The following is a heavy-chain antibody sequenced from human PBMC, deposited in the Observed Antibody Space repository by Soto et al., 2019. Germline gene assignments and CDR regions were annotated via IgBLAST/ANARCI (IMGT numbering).Heavy chain of an antibody. Sequence: GGSLRLSCAASGFTFSSYAMSWVRQAPGKGLEWVSAISGSGGSTYYADSVKGRFTISRDDSRNTLYLQMNSLKTDDTAVYYCTTGDTISPSGGYYWGQRTLVTVSS. CDR2: ISGSGGST. J-gene: IGHJ4*02. CDR1: GFTFSSYA. CDR3: TTGDTISPSGGYY. V-gene: IGHV3-23*01. D-gene: IGHD5-12*01.